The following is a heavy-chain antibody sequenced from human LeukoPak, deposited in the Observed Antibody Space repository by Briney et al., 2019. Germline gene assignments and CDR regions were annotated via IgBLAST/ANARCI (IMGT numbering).Heavy chain of an antibody. J-gene: IGHJ6*03. CDR3: ARATANYYMDV. CDR1: GYTLTGYY. V-gene: IGHV1-2*02. CDR2: INPNSGGT. D-gene: IGHD2-21*02. Sequence: ASVKVSCKASGYTLTGYYMHWVRQAPGQGLEWMGWINPNSGGTNYAQKFQGRVTMTTDTSTSTAYMELRSLRSDDTAVYYCARATANYYMDVWGKGTTVTVSS.